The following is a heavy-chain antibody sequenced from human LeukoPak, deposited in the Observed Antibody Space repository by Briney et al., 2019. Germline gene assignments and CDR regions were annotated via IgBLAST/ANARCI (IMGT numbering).Heavy chain of an antibody. Sequence: GGSLRLSCAPPGFTFSIYAMSWVRQAPGKGLEWVSSISGSGGVTYYADSVKGRFTISRDNSMNTLYVQMNSLRAEDTAVYYCARITDTAMVTDYYGMDVWGQGTTVTVSS. J-gene: IGHJ6*02. CDR3: ARITDTAMVTDYYGMDV. CDR1: GFTFSIYA. D-gene: IGHD5-18*01. CDR2: ISGSGGVT. V-gene: IGHV3-23*01.